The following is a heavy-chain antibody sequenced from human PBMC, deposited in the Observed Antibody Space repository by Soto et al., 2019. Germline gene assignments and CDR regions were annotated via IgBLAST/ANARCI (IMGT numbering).Heavy chain of an antibody. CDR1: GGSISSGDYY. J-gene: IGHJ3*02. Sequence: SETLSLTCTVSGGSISSGDYYWSWIRQPPGKGLEWIGYIYYSGSTYYNPSLKSRVTISVDTSKNQFSLKLSSVTAADTAVYYCARVGRVATITYLDAFDIWGQGTVVTVSS. D-gene: IGHD5-12*01. V-gene: IGHV4-30-4*01. CDR2: IYYSGST. CDR3: ARVGRVATITYLDAFDI.